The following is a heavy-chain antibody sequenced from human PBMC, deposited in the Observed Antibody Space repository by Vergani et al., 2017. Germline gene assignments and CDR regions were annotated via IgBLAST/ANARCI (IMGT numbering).Heavy chain of an antibody. Sequence: QITLKESGPTLVKPTQTLTLTCTFSGFSLSTSGVGVGWIRQPPGKALEWLALIYWNEDKRYSPSLKRRLTITKDTSKNQVVLTMTNMDPVDTATYYCAHSRPYYYDSSGYSNYDYYYMDVWGKGTTVTVSS. CDR1: GFSLSTSGVG. CDR3: AHSRPYYYDSSGYSNYDYYYMDV. V-gene: IGHV2-5*01. CDR2: IYWNEDK. J-gene: IGHJ6*03. D-gene: IGHD3-22*01.